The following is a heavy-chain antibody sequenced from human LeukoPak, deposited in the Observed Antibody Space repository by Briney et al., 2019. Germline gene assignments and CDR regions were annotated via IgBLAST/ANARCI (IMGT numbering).Heavy chain of an antibody. Sequence: ASVKVSCKASGYTFTSYAMNWVRQAPGQGLEWMGWINTNTGNPTYVQGFTGRFVFSLDTSVSTAYLQISSLKAEDTAVYYCATGGVSWPGDYWGQGTLVTVPS. CDR1: GYTFTSYA. CDR2: INTNTGNP. CDR3: ATGGVSWPGDY. V-gene: IGHV7-4-1*02. D-gene: IGHD2-15*01. J-gene: IGHJ4*02.